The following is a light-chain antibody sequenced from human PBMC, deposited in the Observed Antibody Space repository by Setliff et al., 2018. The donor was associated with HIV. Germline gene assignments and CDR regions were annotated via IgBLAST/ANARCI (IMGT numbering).Light chain of an antibody. CDR3: CSYAGSSTLV. Sequence: QSALTQPASVSGSPGQSITISCTGTSSDVGSYNFVSWYQQHPGKAPKLMIYEVSKRPSGVSNRFSGSKPGNTASLTISGLQAEDEADYYCCSYAGSSTLVFGGGTKVTVL. CDR2: EVS. V-gene: IGLV2-23*02. CDR1: SSDVGSYNF. J-gene: IGLJ2*01.